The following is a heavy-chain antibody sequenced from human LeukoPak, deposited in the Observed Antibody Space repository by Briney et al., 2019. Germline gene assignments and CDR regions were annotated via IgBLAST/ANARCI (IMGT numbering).Heavy chain of an antibody. CDR1: GFTFSSYD. Sequence: PGGSLRLSCAASGFTFSSYDMHWVRQATGKGLEWVSAIGTAGDTYYPGSVKGRFTISRENAKNSLYLQMNSLRAEDTAVYYCARGYSYGPEFDYWGQGTLVTVSS. V-gene: IGHV3-13*01. D-gene: IGHD5-18*01. J-gene: IGHJ4*02. CDR3: ARGYSYGPEFDY. CDR2: IGTAGDT.